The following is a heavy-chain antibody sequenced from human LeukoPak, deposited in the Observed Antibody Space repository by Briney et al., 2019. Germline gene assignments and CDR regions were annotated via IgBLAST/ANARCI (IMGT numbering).Heavy chain of an antibody. CDR2: IRYDGSNK. CDR3: ARVIGYYDSSGYYDGGLIDY. Sequence: GGSLRLSCAASGFTFSSYGMHWVRQAPGKGLEWVAFIRYDGSNKYYADSVKGRFTISRDNAKNSLYLQMNSLRAEGTAVYYCARVIGYYDSSGYYDGGLIDYWGQGTLVTVSS. V-gene: IGHV3-30*02. D-gene: IGHD3-22*01. CDR1: GFTFSSYG. J-gene: IGHJ4*02.